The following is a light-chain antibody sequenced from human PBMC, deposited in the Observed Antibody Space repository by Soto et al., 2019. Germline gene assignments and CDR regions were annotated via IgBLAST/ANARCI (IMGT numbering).Light chain of an antibody. CDR3: QQYGSSPLYT. J-gene: IGKJ2*01. CDR1: LSVSSSY. Sequence: EVGLTQAPGTLPLSPRERATLSYSASLSVSSSYLAWYQQKPGQAPRHLIYGSSSRDTGIPDRFSGRGSGTDFTLTISSLETDDFAVYCCQQYGSSPLYTFGRATKLVIK. V-gene: IGKV3-20*01. CDR2: GSS.